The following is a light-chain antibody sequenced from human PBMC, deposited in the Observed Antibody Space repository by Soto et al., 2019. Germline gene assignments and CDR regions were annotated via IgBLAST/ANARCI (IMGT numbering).Light chain of an antibody. Sequence: QMTQSPSSLFASVGERVTITCRSSQSITSHLNWYHQKVGQYPHLLLYAASTLQSGVLPRFRGRGSGTEFTLTIRGRQREDFASYYFQQSHSAPLTFGGGTKVEIK. CDR2: AAS. J-gene: IGKJ4*01. V-gene: IGKV1-39*01. CDR1: QSITSH. CDR3: QQSHSAPLT.